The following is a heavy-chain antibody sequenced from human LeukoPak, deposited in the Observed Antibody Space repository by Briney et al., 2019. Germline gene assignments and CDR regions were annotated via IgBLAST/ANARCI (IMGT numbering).Heavy chain of an antibody. CDR1: GFTFSTYS. J-gene: IGHJ4*02. D-gene: IGHD6-13*01. Sequence: GGSLRLSCTASGFTFSTYSMNWVRQAPGKGLEWVSYISVGSTTLYYADSVKGRFTISRDNAKNSLYLQMNSLRAEDTAVYYCARVPGIAAAGYFDYWGQGTLVTVSS. V-gene: IGHV3-48*01. CDR3: ARVPGIAAAGYFDY. CDR2: ISVGSTTL.